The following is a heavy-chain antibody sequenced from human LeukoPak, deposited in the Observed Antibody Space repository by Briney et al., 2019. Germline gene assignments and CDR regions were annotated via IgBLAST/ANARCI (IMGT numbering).Heavy chain of an antibody. CDR1: GFTFSNHW. CDR3: ARGTYCSGGSCYVEDWFDP. CDR2: INSDGIST. J-gene: IGHJ5*02. Sequence: PGGSLRLSCAASGFTFSNHWMHWVRQAPGKGLEWVSRINSDGISTTYADSVKGRFTIPRDNSKNTLYLQMNSLRAEDTAVYYCARGTYCSGGSCYVEDWFDPWGREPWSPSPQ. V-gene: IGHV3-74*01. D-gene: IGHD2-15*01.